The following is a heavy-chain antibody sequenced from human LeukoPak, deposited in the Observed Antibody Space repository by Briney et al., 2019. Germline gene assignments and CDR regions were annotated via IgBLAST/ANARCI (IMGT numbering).Heavy chain of an antibody. CDR1: EFLFSSYA. D-gene: IGHD1-14*01. V-gene: IGHV3-23*01. Sequence: GGSLRLSCAASEFLFSSYAMSWVRQAPGRGLEWVSSVSSNGTNTYYADSVKGRFTISRDNSKDTLYLQMNSLRAEDTAVYYCAKDRFGYNNSPGEIDYWGQGTLVTVSS. J-gene: IGHJ4*02. CDR2: VSSNGTNT. CDR3: AKDRFGYNNSPGEIDY.